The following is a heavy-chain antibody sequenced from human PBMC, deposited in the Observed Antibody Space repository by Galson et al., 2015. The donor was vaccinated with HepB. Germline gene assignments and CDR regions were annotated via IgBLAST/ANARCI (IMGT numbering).Heavy chain of an antibody. V-gene: IGHV3-30*18. CDR1: GFTFTKYG. J-gene: IGHJ4*02. CDR3: AKGRSVTWTGEPEYDF. Sequence: SLRLSCATSGFTFTKYGIHWVRRAPGKGLEWVAFISNSGNNKHYSGSVKGRFTTPSDNSKNTLYLQMSSLTTEDTAIYYCAKGRSVTWTGEPEYDFWGQGTLVTVSS. D-gene: IGHD3/OR15-3a*01. CDR2: ISNSGNNK.